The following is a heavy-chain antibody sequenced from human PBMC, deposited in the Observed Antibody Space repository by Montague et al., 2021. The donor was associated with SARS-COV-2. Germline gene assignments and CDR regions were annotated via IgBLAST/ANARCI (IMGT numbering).Heavy chain of an antibody. J-gene: IGHJ2*01. V-gene: IGHV4-34*01. CDR3: ARLSGWGIVVLVVVPRKNCCFDV. Sequence: SETLSLTCAVYGGSFSDYYWTWIRQPPGKGLEWIGETDHSGTTNYNPSLKSRLSISVDTSKNQFSLTLNSVTAADTAVYYCARLSGWGIVVLVVVPRKNCCFDVWGRGTLVTVSS. CDR1: GGSFSDYY. D-gene: IGHD6-19*01. CDR2: TDHSGTT.